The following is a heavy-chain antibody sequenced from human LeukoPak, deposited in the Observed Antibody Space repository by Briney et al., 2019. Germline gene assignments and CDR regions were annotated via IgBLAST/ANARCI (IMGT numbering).Heavy chain of an antibody. CDR1: GFTFSSYW. V-gene: IGHV3-23*01. J-gene: IGHJ4*02. D-gene: IGHD1-1*01. CDR2: ISGSGGST. Sequence: GGSLRLSCAASGFTFSSYWMSWVRQAPGKGLEWVSAISGSGGSTYYADSVKGRFTISRDNSKNTLYLQMNSLRAEDTAVYYCAKSLRNDVIMAPLDYWGQGTLVTVSS. CDR3: AKSLRNDVIMAPLDY.